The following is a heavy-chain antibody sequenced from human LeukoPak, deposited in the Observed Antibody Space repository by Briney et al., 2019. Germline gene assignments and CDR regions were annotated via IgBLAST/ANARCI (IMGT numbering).Heavy chain of an antibody. J-gene: IGHJ5*02. CDR2: IKQDKGEI. CDR3: ARDRGIAADGTVGWFDP. D-gene: IGHD6-13*01. Sequence: GGSLRLSCAASGLTFSNFWMTWVRQAPGKGLEWVASIKQDKGEIRYVDSVRGRFTISRDNAKNSLYLQMNRLRAEDSAIYYCARDRGIAADGTVGWFDPWGQGTLVTVSS. V-gene: IGHV3-7*01. CDR1: GLTFSNFW.